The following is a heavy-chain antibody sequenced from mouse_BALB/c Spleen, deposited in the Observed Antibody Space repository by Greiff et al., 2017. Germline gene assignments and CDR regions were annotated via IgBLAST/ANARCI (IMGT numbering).Heavy chain of an antibody. CDR3: GRRDYYGCGCDYFDY. V-gene: IGHV5-4*02. J-gene: IGHJ2*01. D-gene: IGHD1-1*01. CDR2: ISDGGSYT. Sequence: DVKLVESGGGLVKPGGSLKLSCAASGFTFSDYYMYWVRQTPEKRLEWVATISDGGSYTYYPDSVKGRCTISRDNAKNNLYLQMSSLKSEDTAVYYCGRRDYYGCGCDYFDYWGQGTTLTVSS. CDR1: GFTFSDYY.